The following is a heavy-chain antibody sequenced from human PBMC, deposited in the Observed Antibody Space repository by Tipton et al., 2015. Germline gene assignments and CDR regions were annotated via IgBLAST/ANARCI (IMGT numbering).Heavy chain of an antibody. CDR2: IYHSGST. J-gene: IGHJ4*02. CDR1: DDSISNSYW. D-gene: IGHD4-23*01. V-gene: IGHV4-4*02. CDR3: ARARGRHGGLFDS. Sequence: GLVKPSGTLSLTCVVSDDSISNSYWWSWVRQPPGKGLEWIGEIYHSGSTNSNPSLKSRVTISVDTSKEQFSLNLTSVTAADTAVYYCARARGRHGGLFDSWGQGILVTVSS.